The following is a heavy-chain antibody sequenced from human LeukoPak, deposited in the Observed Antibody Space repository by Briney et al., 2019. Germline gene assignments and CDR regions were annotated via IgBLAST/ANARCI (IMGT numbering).Heavy chain of an antibody. V-gene: IGHV1-2*02. CDR2: INPNSGGT. D-gene: IGHD3-3*01. CDR3: ARGPIHNYDFWSGYRYYFDY. J-gene: IGHJ4*02. Sequence: ASVKVSCKASGYTFTGYYMHWVRQAPGQGLEWMGWINPNSGGTNYAQKFQGRVTMTRDTSTSTAYMELSRLRSDDTAVYYCARGPIHNYDFWSGYRYYFDYWGQGTLVTVSS. CDR1: GYTFTGYY.